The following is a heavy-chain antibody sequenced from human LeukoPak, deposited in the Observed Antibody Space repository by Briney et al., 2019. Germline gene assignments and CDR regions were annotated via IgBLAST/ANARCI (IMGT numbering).Heavy chain of an antibody. CDR3: ARDGTAMGMTAYDY. V-gene: IGHV3-21*01. CDR1: GFTFSSYS. Sequence: GGSLRLSCAASGFTFSSYSMNWVRQAPGKGLEWVSSISSSSSYIYYADSVKGRFTISRDNAKNSLYLQMNSLRAEDTAVYYCARDGTAMGMTAYDYWGQGTLVTVSS. D-gene: IGHD5-18*01. J-gene: IGHJ4*02. CDR2: ISSSSSYI.